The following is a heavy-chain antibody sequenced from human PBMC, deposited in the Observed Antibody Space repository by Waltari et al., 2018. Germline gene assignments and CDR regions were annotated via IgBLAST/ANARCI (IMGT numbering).Heavy chain of an antibody. Sequence: EVQLLESGGGLVQPGGSLRLSCAASGFTFSSYAMSWVRQAPGKGLEWVSVIYSGGSTYYADSVKGRFTISRDNSKNTLYLQMNSLRAADTAVYYCASSPGRDTTFDYWGQGTLVTVSS. J-gene: IGHJ4*02. V-gene: IGHV3-23*03. CDR1: GFTFSSYA. D-gene: IGHD1-1*01. CDR3: ASSPGRDTTFDY. CDR2: IYSGGST.